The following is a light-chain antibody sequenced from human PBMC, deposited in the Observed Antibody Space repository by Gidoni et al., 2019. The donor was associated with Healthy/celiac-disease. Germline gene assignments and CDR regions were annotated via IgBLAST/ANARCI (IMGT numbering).Light chain of an antibody. CDR3: QQYNSYPWT. CDR1: QRTSSW. CDR2: DAS. V-gene: IGKV1-5*01. Sequence: DIHIAQPLSTQSASVGDRVTITCRASQRTSSWLAWYQQKPGKAPKPLIYDASSLESGVPSRFSGSGSGTEFTLTISSLQPDDFATYYCQQYNSYPWTFGQGTKVEIK. J-gene: IGKJ1*01.